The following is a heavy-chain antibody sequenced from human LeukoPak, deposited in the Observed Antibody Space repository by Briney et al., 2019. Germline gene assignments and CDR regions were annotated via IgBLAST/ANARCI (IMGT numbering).Heavy chain of an antibody. CDR1: GFTFSTYA. V-gene: IGHV3-23*01. CDR3: ARDQEYSSSSDV. Sequence: GGSLRLSCAASGFTFSTYAMSWVRQAPGRGLEWVSAISGSSDTTYYADSVKGRFTISRDNSKNTLYPQMNSLRAEDTAVYYCARDQEYSSSSDVWGKGTTVTVSS. CDR2: ISGSSDTT. J-gene: IGHJ6*04. D-gene: IGHD6-6*01.